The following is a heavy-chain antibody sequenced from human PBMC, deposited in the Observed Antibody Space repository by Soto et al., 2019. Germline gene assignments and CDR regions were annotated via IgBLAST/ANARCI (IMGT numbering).Heavy chain of an antibody. CDR1: GDSIGSYY. CDR3: ARSNWYSEY. V-gene: IGHV4-59*13. CDR2: IYYTGNT. Sequence: SETLSLTCTVSGDSIGSYYGSWIRQPPGKGLEWIGYIYYTGNTNYNPSLKSRVTISVDTSKNQFSLNLTSLTAADTAIYYCARSNWYSEYWGQGTLVTVSS. D-gene: IGHD7-27*01. J-gene: IGHJ4*02.